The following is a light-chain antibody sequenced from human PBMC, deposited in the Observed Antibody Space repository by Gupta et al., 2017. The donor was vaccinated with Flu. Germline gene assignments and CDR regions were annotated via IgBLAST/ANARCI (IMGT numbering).Light chain of an antibody. CDR1: LTVVGSV. CDR2: VAS. Sequence: RATLSCRASLTVVGSVLAWYQEQPGQAPRLLSYVASTRAAGVPDRFSGSVSGTDFTLTISRLEPEDFAIDYCQQYGSSPAFSFGQGTKLE. J-gene: IGKJ2*01. V-gene: IGKV3-20*01. CDR3: QQYGSSPAFS.